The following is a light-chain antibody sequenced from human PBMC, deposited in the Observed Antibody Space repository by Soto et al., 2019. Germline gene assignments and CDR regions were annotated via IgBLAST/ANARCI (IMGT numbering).Light chain of an antibody. CDR3: QQYGSSPYT. J-gene: IGKJ2*01. Sequence: EIVLTQSPGTLSLSPGERATLSCRTSQSLNSGYLAWYQQKPGQAPRLLIYAASSRATDIPDRFSGSGSGTDFILTISRLEPEDFAVYYCQQYGSSPYTFGQGTKVDIK. CDR1: QSLNSGY. V-gene: IGKV3-20*01. CDR2: AAS.